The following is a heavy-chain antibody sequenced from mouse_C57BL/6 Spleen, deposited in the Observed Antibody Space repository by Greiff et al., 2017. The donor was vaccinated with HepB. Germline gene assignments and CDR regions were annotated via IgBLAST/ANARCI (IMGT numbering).Heavy chain of an antibody. CDR1: GYTFTDYE. J-gene: IGHJ3*01. Sequence: VKLQESGAELVRPGASVTLSCKASGYTFTDYEMHWVKQTPVHGLEWIGAIDPETGGTAYNQKFKGKAILTADKSSSTAYMELRSLTSEDSAVYYCTRSIYYGYPAWFAYWGQGTLVTVSA. D-gene: IGHD2-2*01. CDR2: IDPETGGT. CDR3: TRSIYYGYPAWFAY. V-gene: IGHV1-15*01.